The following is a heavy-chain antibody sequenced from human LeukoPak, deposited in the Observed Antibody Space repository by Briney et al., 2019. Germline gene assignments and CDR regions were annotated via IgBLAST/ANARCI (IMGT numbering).Heavy chain of an antibody. J-gene: IGHJ4*02. V-gene: IGHV1-24*01. CDR2: FDPEDGET. CDR3: ATDSEGSGTFDY. D-gene: IGHD3-10*01. Sequence: ASVKVSCKVSGYTLTELSMHWVRQAPGKGLEWMGGFDPEDGETIYAQKFQGRVTMTEDTSTDTAYMELSSLRSEDTAVYYCATDSEGSGTFDYWGQGTLVTVSS. CDR1: GYTLTELS.